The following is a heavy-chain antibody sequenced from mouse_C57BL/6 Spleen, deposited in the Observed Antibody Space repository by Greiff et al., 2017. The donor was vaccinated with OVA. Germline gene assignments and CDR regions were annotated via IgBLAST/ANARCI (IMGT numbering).Heavy chain of an antibody. CDR1: GYTFTSYW. V-gene: IGHV1-74*01. CDR2: IHPSDSDT. J-gene: IGHJ4*01. D-gene: IGHD1-1*01. CDR3: AIITTVVSPYAMDY. Sequence: QVQLQQPGAELVKPGASVKVSCKASGYTFTSYWMHWVKQRPGQGLEWIGRIHPSDSDTNYNQKFKGKATLTVAKSSSTAYMQLSSLTSEDSAVYYFAIITTVVSPYAMDYWGQGTSVTVSS.